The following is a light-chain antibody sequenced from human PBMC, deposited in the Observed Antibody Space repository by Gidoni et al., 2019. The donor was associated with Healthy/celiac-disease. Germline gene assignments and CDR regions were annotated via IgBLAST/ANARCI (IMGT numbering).Light chain of an antibody. CDR1: QLGDKY. V-gene: IGLV3-1*01. CDR3: QAWGSSTASVV. Sequence: SYELHQPPSVSVSPGQTASITCSGDQLGDKYACWYQQKPGQSPVLVIYQASKRPSGIPERFSGSNSGNTAALTSSGTQAMDEADYCCQAWGSSTASVVFVGGTKLTVL. J-gene: IGLJ2*01. CDR2: QAS.